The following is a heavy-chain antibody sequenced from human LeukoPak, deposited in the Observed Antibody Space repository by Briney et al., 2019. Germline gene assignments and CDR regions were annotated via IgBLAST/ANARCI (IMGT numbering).Heavy chain of an antibody. CDR3: AKELRGYSYGLRNNWFDP. J-gene: IGHJ5*02. D-gene: IGHD5-18*01. CDR2: ISYDGSNK. V-gene: IGHV3-30*18. CDR1: GFTFSSYG. Sequence: GGSLRLSCAASGFTFSSYGMHWVRQAPGKGLEWVAVISYDGSNKYYADSVKGRYTISRDNSKNTLYLQMNSLRAEDTAVYYCAKELRGYSYGLRNNWFDPWGQGTLVTVSS.